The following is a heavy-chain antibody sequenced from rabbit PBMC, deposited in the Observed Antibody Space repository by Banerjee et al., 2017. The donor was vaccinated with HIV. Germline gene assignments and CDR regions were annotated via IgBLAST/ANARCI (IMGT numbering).Heavy chain of an antibody. CDR2: IYAGSSGRT. V-gene: IGHV1S40*01. D-gene: IGHD1-1*01. Sequence: QSLEESGGGLVKPGASLTLTCTASGFSFSNSDWICWVRQAPGKGLEWTACIYAGSSGRTDYASWAKGRFTISKPSSTTVTLQMTSLTAADTATYFCAMAYASGSGYYSGYYFDLLGPGTLVTVS. J-gene: IGHJ4*01. CDR3: AMAYASGSGYYSGYYFDL. CDR1: GFSFSNSDW.